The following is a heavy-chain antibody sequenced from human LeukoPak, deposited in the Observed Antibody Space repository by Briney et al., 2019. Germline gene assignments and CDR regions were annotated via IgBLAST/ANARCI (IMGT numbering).Heavy chain of an antibody. J-gene: IGHJ6*02. CDR1: GGSISRYY. Sequence: SETLSLTCTVSGGSISRYYWSWIRQPPGKGLEWIGYIYYSGSTNYNPSLKSRVTISVDTSKNQFSLKLSSVTAADTAVYYCARVRFGYSSSWFSKDYYYGMDVWGQGTTVTVSS. CDR3: ARVRFGYSSSWFSKDYYYGMDV. V-gene: IGHV4-59*01. D-gene: IGHD6-13*01. CDR2: IYYSGST.